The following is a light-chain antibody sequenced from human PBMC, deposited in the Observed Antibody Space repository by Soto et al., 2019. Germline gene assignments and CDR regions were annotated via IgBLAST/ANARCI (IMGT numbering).Light chain of an antibody. CDR2: KAS. Sequence: DIQMTQSPSTLSASVGDRVTITCRASQSISSWVAWYQQKPGKGPKLLIYKASHLESGVPSRFSGSGSGTEFTLAIRSLQPDDFATYYCQQSYSTPRTFGQGTKVDIK. V-gene: IGKV1-5*03. J-gene: IGKJ1*01. CDR3: QQSYSTPRT. CDR1: QSISSW.